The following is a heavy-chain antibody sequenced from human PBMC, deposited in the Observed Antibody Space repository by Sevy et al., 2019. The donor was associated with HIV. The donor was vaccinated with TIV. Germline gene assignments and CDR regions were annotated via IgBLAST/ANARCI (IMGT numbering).Heavy chain of an antibody. CDR1: GFTFGYFA. J-gene: IGHJ4*02. D-gene: IGHD6-19*01. CDR3: AKDTSGWYDALDQ. V-gene: IGHV3-23*01. CDR2: ISPNGATS. Sequence: GGSLRLYCEVSGFTFGYFAMSWVRQAPGKGLEWVSGISPNGATSHYAASVRGRFTISRDNSKNRMYLQMSSLRAEDTAQYYCAKDTSGWYDALDQWGQGTLVTVSS.